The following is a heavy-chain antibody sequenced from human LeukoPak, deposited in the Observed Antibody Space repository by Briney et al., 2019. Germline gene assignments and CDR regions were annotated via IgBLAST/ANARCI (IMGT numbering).Heavy chain of an antibody. CDR1: GFTFSDYY. D-gene: IGHD5-12*01. Sequence: GGSLRLSCAASGFTFSDYYMSWIRQAPGKGLEWVAIISYDGSKKYADSVKGRFTISRDNSKNTLYLQMNSLRAEDTAVYYCARSAAAGRIVATFGYWGQGTLVIVSS. V-gene: IGHV3-30*03. CDR2: ISYDGSKK. J-gene: IGHJ4*02. CDR3: ARSAAAGRIVATFGY.